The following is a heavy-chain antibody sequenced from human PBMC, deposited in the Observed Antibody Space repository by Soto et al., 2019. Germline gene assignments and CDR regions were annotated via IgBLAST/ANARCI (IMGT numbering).Heavy chain of an antibody. J-gene: IGHJ3*02. CDR2: ISYNGNNK. Sequence: QVQLVESGGGVVQPGRSLRLSCAASGFSISTYALHWVRQAPGKGPEWVAIISYNGNNKHYADSVKGRFTISRDNSKNTVDLQMNSLRVEDTAMYYCARRSFPYSGSPLEPWSADLDIWGQGTMVTVSS. CDR1: GFSISTYA. V-gene: IGHV3-30*04. D-gene: IGHD1-26*01. CDR3: ARRSFPYSGSPLEPWSADLDI.